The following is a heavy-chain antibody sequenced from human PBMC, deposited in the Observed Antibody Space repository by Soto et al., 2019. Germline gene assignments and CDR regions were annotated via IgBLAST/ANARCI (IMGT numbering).Heavy chain of an antibody. CDR1: GGSISSGGYY. CDR3: ASGYYYDSSGYYFDY. J-gene: IGHJ4*02. Sequence: SETLSLTCTVSGGSISSGGYYWSWIRQHPGKGLEWIGYIYYSGSTYYNPSLKSRVTISVDTSKNQFSLKLSSVTAADTAVYYCASGYYYDSSGYYFDYWGQGTLVTVSS. D-gene: IGHD3-22*01. CDR2: IYYSGST. V-gene: IGHV4-31*03.